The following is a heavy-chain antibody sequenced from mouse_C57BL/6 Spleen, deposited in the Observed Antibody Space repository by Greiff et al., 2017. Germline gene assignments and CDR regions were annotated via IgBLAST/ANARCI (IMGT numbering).Heavy chain of an antibody. CDR1: GFTFSSYG. D-gene: IGHD2-4*01. CDR3: ARHGLRDYYAMDY. CDR2: ISSGGSYT. V-gene: IGHV5-6*02. Sequence: EVKLEESGGDLVKPGGSLKLSCAASGFTFSSYGMSWVRQTPDKRLEWVATISSGGSYTYYPDSVKGRFTISRDNAKNTLYLQMSSLKSEDTAMYYCARHGLRDYYAMDYWGQGTSVTVSS. J-gene: IGHJ4*01.